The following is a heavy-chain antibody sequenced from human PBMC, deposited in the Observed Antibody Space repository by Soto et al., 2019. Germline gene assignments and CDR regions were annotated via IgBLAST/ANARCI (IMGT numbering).Heavy chain of an antibody. CDR2: INPSGGST. Sequence: QVQLVQSGAEVKKPGASVTVSCKASGYTFTSYYIHWVRQAPGQGLEWMGIINPSGGSTSYAQQFQGRVTMTRDTSASTVYMEVGGLRSEDSAVYYCARDQEPSTLYYDYYYMDVWGKATTVTVSS. V-gene: IGHV1-46*03. J-gene: IGHJ6*03. CDR3: ARDQEPSTLYYDYYYMDV. CDR1: GYTFTSYY.